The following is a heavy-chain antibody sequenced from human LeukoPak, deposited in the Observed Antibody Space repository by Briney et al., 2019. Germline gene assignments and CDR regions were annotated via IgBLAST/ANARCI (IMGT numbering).Heavy chain of an antibody. D-gene: IGHD3-16*01. CDR3: AKDYIRRAWD. J-gene: IGHJ4*02. Sequence: GGSLRLSCAASGFAFSSDAMSWVRQAPGKGLEWVSAISAGGNTYYADSVKGRFTISRDNSKNTLYLQMSSLSAEDTALYYCAKDYIRRAWDWGQGTLVTVSS. CDR1: GFAFSSDA. V-gene: IGHV3-23*01. CDR2: ISAGGNT.